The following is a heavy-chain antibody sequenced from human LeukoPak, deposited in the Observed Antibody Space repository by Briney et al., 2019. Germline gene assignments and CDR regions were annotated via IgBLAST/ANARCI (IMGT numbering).Heavy chain of an antibody. CDR3: ARRGHAAAGYFDY. CDR2: ISSSSSTI. D-gene: IGHD6-13*01. V-gene: IGHV3-48*01. Sequence: GGSLRLSCAASGFTFSSYSMNWVRQAPGKGLEWVSYISSSSSTIYYADSVKGRFTISRDNAKNSLYLQMNSLRAEDTAVYYCARRGHAAAGYFDYWGQGTLVTVSS. J-gene: IGHJ4*02. CDR1: GFTFSSYS.